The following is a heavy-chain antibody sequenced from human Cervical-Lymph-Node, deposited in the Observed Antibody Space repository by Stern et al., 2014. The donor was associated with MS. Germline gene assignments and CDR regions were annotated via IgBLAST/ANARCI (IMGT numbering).Heavy chain of an antibody. CDR3: ANNIVATQDFDY. CDR1: GFTFSSYA. Sequence: EVQLVESGGGLVQPGGSLRLSCAASGFTFSSYAMSWVRQAPGKGLEWVSAISGSGGSTYYADSVKGRFTISRDNSKNTLYLQMNSLRAEDTAVYYSANNIVATQDFDYWGQGTLVTVSS. D-gene: IGHD5-12*01. CDR2: ISGSGGST. J-gene: IGHJ4*02. V-gene: IGHV3-23*04.